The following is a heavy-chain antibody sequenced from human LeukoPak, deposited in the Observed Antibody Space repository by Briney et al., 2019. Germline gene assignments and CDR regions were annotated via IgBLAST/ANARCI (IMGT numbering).Heavy chain of an antibody. CDR3: AREASIYDFWSGYPRAVED. J-gene: IGHJ4*02. CDR2: ISSSGSTI. V-gene: IGHV3-48*03. D-gene: IGHD3-3*01. Sequence: GGSLRLSCAASGFTFSSYEMNWVRQAPGKGLEWVSYISSSGSTIYYADSVEGRFTISRDNAKNSLYLQMNSLRAEDTAVYYCAREASIYDFWSGYPRAVEDWGQGTLVTVSS. CDR1: GFTFSSYE.